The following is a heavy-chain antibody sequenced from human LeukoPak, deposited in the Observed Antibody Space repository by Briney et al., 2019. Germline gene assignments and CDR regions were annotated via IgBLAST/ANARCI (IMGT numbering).Heavy chain of an antibody. V-gene: IGHV3-23*01. J-gene: IGHJ4*02. CDR2: ISGSGGST. CDR3: ARDPYAAAVTTYFDY. Sequence: GGSLRLSCAASGFTFSSYAMSWVRQAPGKGLEWVSAISGSGGSTYYADSVKGRFTIPRDNPKNTLYLQMNSLRAEDTAVYYCARDPYAAAVTTYFDYWGQGTLVTVSS. CDR1: GFTFSSYA. D-gene: IGHD4-17*01.